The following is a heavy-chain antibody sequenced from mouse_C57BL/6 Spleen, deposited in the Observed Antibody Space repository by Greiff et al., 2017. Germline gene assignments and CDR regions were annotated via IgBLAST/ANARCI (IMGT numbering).Heavy chain of an antibody. V-gene: IGHV1-69*01. CDR3: ARGSYGSSFDY. CDR1: GYTFTSYW. Sequence: VQLQQPGAELVMPGASVKLSCKASGYTFTSYWMHWVKQRPGQGLEWIGEIDPSDSYTNYNQKFKGKSTLTVDKSSSTAYMQLSSLTSEDSAVDYCARGSYGSSFDYWGQGTTLTVSS. J-gene: IGHJ2*01. CDR2: IDPSDSYT. D-gene: IGHD1-1*01.